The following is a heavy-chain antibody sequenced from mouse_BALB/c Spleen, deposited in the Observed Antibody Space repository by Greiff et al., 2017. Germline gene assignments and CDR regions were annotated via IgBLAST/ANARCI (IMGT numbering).Heavy chain of an antibody. CDR2: IDPFNGGT. V-gene: IGHV1S135*01. CDR1: GYSFTSYY. CDR3: ARDTTATNYFDY. D-gene: IGHD1-2*01. Sequence: VQLQQSGPELMKPGASVKISCKASGYSFTSYYMHWVKQSHGKSLEWIGYIDPFNGGTSYNQKFKGKATLTVDKSSSTAYMHLSSLTSEDSAVYYCARDTTATNYFDYWGQGTTLTVSS. J-gene: IGHJ2*01.